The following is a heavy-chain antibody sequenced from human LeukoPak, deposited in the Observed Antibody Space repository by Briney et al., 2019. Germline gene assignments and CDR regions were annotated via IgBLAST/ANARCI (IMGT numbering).Heavy chain of an antibody. V-gene: IGHV5-51*01. J-gene: IGHJ4*02. CDR2: IYPGDSDT. D-gene: IGHD2-2*01. CDR3: ARRQGCSSTSCPPDY. CDR1: GYSFTRYY. Sequence: GESLKISCKGSGYSFTRYYIGWVRQMPGKGLEWMGIIYPGDSDTRYSPSFQGQVTISADKSISTAYLQWSSLKASDTAIYYCARRQGCSSTSCPPDYWGQGTLVTVSP.